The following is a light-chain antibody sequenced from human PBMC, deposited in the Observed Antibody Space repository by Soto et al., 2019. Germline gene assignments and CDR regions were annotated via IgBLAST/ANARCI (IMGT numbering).Light chain of an antibody. CDR2: EVN. Sequence: QSVLTQPASVSGSPGQSITISCAGSISDVGSSNLVSWYQQHPGKVPKVIIYEVNNRPSGVSNRFSGSKSGNTASLTISGLQAEDEADYYCASFTTSSTRVFGTGTQLTVL. CDR3: ASFTTSSTRV. V-gene: IGLV2-14*02. CDR1: ISDVGSSNL. J-gene: IGLJ1*01.